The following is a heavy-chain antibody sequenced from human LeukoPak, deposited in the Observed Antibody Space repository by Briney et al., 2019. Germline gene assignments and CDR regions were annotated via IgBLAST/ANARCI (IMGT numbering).Heavy chain of an antibody. Sequence: SETLSLTCTVSGGSISSYYWSWIRQPPGKGLEWIGYIYYSGSTNYNPSLKSRVTISVDTSKNQFSLKLSSVTAADTAVYYCARTRSWGSSRTSHAFDIWGQGTMVTVSS. CDR1: GGSISSYY. CDR2: IYYSGST. CDR3: ARTRSWGSSRTSHAFDI. D-gene: IGHD6-13*01. V-gene: IGHV4-59*01. J-gene: IGHJ3*02.